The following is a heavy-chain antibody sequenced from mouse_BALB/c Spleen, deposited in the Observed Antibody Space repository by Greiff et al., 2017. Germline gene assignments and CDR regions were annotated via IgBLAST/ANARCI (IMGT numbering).Heavy chain of an antibody. CDR3: AREVYYGYEGGYYFDY. CDR2: IYPGNVNT. D-gene: IGHD2-2*01. CDR1: GYTFTSYY. Sequence: VQLVESGPELVKPGASVRISCKASGYTFTSYYIHWVKQRPGQGLEWIGWIYPGNVNTKYNEKFKGKATLTADTSSSTAYMQLSSLTSEDSAVYFCAREVYYGYEGGYYFDYWGQGTTLTVSA. J-gene: IGHJ2*01. V-gene: IGHV1S56*01.